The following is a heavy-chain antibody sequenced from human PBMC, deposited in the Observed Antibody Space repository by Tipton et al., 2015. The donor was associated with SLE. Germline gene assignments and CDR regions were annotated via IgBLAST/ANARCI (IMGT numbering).Heavy chain of an antibody. CDR2: IYYSGST. CDR1: GGSISSSSYY. V-gene: IGHV4-39*07. Sequence: TLSLTCTVSGGSISSSSYYWGWIRQPPGKGLEWIGSIYYSGSTYYNPSLKSRVTISVDTSKNQFSLKLSSVTAAGTAVYYCARLEGVTGYMDVWGKGTTVTVSS. J-gene: IGHJ6*03. D-gene: IGHD3-10*01. CDR3: ARLEGVTGYMDV.